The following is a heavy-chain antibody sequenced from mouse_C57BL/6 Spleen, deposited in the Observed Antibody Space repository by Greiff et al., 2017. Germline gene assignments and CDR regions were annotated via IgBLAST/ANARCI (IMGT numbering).Heavy chain of an antibody. J-gene: IGHJ3*01. V-gene: IGHV1-77*01. CDR1: GYTFTDYY. D-gene: IGHD2-5*01. Sequence: VQLQQSGAELVKPGASVKISCKASGYTFTDYYINWVKQRPGQGLEWIGKMGPGSGSTYYNEKFKGKATLTADKSSSTAYMQLSSLTSEDSAVYFCARDYYSNYHWFAYWGQGTLVTVSA. CDR3: ARDYYSNYHWFAY. CDR2: MGPGSGST.